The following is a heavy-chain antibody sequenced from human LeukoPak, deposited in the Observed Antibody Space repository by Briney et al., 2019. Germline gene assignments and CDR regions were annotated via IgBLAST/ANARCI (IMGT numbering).Heavy chain of an antibody. V-gene: IGHV3-30*18. D-gene: IGHD2-15*01. CDR2: ISYDGGDR. CDR3: AKAKYCGGGSCYGLGDY. Sequence: GGSLRLSCAASGFTFNSFGMHWVRQAPGKGLEWVAVISYDGGDRYYADSVKGRFTISRDNSKNTLYVQMNSLRTEDTAVYYCAKAKYCGGGSCYGLGDYWGQGTLVTVSS. J-gene: IGHJ4*02. CDR1: GFTFNSFG.